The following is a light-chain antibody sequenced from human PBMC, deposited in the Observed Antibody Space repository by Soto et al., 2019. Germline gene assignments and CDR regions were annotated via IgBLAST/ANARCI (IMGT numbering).Light chain of an antibody. CDR2: AGS. CDR1: SSDVEKYNL. J-gene: IGLJ2*01. V-gene: IGLV2-23*01. Sequence: QSALTQPASVSGSPGQSITISCTGTSSDVEKYNLVSWYRQHPGKAPKLILYAGSKRPSGISNRFSGSKFGNTASLTISGLQTEDEADYYCLSYAGYRTVIFGGGTKLTVL. CDR3: LSYAGYRTVI.